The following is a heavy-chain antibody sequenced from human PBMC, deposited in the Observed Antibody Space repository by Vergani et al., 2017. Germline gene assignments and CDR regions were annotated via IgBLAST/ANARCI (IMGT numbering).Heavy chain of an antibody. CDR2: ISWNSGSI. J-gene: IGHJ2*01. CDR3: AKDHYDFWSGYPNLSPFDL. Sequence: EVQLLESGGDLVQPGGSLRLSCTASGFIFSTYAMHWVRQAPGKGLEWVSGISWNSGSIGYADSVKGRFTISRDNAKNSLYLQMNSLRAEDTALYYCAKDHYDFWSGYPNLSPFDLWGRGTLVTVSS. D-gene: IGHD3-3*01. CDR1: GFIFSTYA. V-gene: IGHV3-9*01.